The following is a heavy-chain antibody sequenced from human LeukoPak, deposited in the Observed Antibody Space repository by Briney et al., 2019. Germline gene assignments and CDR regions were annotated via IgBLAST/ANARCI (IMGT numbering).Heavy chain of an antibody. Sequence: SETLSLTCTVSGGSISSHYWSWIRQPPGKGLEWIGYINYSGSTNYNPSLKSRVTISVDTSKNQFSLKLSSVTAADTAVYYCARTARPYSSSSFGYWGQGTLVTVSS. CDR2: INYSGST. CDR3: ARTARPYSSSSFGY. J-gene: IGHJ4*02. CDR1: GGSISSHY. D-gene: IGHD6-6*01. V-gene: IGHV4-59*11.